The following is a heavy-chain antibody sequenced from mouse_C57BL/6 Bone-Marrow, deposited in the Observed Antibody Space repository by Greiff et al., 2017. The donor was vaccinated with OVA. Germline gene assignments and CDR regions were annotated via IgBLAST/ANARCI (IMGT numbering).Heavy chain of an antibody. D-gene: IGHD2-3*01. V-gene: IGHV1-26*01. CDR2: INPNNGGT. J-gene: IGHJ3*01. CDR1: GYTFTDYY. Sequence: VQLKQSGPELVKPGASVKISCKASGYTFTDYYMNWVKQSHGKSLEWIGDINPNNGGTSYNQKFKGKATLTVDKSSSTAYMELRSLTSEDSAVYYCARWLLSWFAYWGQGTLVTVSA. CDR3: ARWLLSWFAY.